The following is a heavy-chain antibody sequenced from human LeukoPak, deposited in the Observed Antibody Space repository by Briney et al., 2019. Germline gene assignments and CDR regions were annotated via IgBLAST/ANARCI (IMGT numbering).Heavy chain of an antibody. CDR3: ASQSYCSGGSCYQINDY. V-gene: IGHV1-2*06. CDR1: GYTFTGYY. J-gene: IGHJ4*02. D-gene: IGHD2-15*01. Sequence: GASVKVSCKAFGYTFTGYYMHWVRQAPGQGLEWMGRINPNSGGTNYAQKFQGRVTMTRDTSISTAYMELSRLRSDDTAVYYCASQSYCSGGSCYQINDYWGQGTLVTVSS. CDR2: INPNSGGT.